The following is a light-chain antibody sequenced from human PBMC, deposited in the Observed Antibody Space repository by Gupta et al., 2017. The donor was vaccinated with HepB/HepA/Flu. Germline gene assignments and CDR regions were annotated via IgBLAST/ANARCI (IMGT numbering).Light chain of an antibody. J-gene: IGKJ2*01. CDR3: QQYNNWPPMYT. CDR1: QSVSSN. V-gene: IGKV3-15*01. Sequence: EIVMTQTAATLSVTAAQRATLSCRPSQSVSSNLAWYQQKPGQAPRLLIYGASTRATGIPARFSGSGSGTEFTLTISSLQSEDFAVYYCQQYNNWPPMYTFGQGTKLDFK. CDR2: GAS.